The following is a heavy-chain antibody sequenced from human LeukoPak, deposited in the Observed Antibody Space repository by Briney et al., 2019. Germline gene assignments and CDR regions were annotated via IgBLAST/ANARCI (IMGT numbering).Heavy chain of an antibody. D-gene: IGHD2-2*01. CDR3: ARSKYHLLY. CDR1: GGSISSYY. Sequence: SETLSLTCTVSGGSISSYYWSWLRQPPGKGLEWIGYIYYSGSTNYNPSLKSRVTISVDTSKNQFSLKLSSVTAADTAVYYCARSKYHLLYWGQGTLVTVSS. V-gene: IGHV4-59*01. CDR2: IYYSGST. J-gene: IGHJ4*02.